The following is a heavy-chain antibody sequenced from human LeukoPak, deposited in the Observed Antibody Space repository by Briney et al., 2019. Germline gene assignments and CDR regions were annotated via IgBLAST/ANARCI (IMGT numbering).Heavy chain of an antibody. Sequence: GGSLRLSCAASGFTFSSYWMHWVRQAPGKGVVWVSRISSDGSSTNYADSVKGRFTISRDNAKNTLYLQMNSLRAEDTAVYYCARVTQQLVLGDFDYWGQGTLVTVSS. CDR2: ISSDGSST. CDR3: ARVTQQLVLGDFDY. CDR1: GFTFSSYW. V-gene: IGHV3-74*01. J-gene: IGHJ4*02. D-gene: IGHD6-13*01.